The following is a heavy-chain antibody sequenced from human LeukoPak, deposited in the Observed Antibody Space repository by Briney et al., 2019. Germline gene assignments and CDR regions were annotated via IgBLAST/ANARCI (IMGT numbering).Heavy chain of an antibody. D-gene: IGHD3-10*01. CDR1: GVSISSGGYY. CDR3: ARSYYYGSGSYGMDV. J-gene: IGHJ6*02. CDR2: IYHSGST. Sequence: SQTLSLTCTVSGVSISSGGYYWSWIRQPPGKGLEWIGYIYHSGSTSYTPSLKSRVTMSVDTSKNQFSLKLSSVTAADTAVYYCARSYYYGSGSYGMDVWGQGTTVTVSS. V-gene: IGHV4-30-2*01.